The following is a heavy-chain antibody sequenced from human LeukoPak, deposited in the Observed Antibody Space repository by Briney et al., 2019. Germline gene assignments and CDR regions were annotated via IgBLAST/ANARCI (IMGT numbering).Heavy chain of an antibody. CDR2: IYYSGST. CDR3: ARRLIWSYGMDV. J-gene: IGHJ6*02. Sequence: SETLSLTCTVSGDSISSYYWSWLRQPPGKGLEWIGYIYYSGSTNYNPSLKSRVTISVDTSKNQFSLKLSSATAADTAVYYCARRLIWSYGMDVWGQGTTVTVSS. CDR1: GDSISSYY. D-gene: IGHD3-10*01. V-gene: IGHV4-59*08.